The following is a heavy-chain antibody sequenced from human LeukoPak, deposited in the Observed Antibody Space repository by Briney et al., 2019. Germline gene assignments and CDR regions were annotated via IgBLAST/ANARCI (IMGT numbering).Heavy chain of an antibody. J-gene: IGHJ5*02. V-gene: IGHV3-64*01. Sequence: GGSLRLSCAASGFTFSNYAMHWVRQAPGKGLEYVSAISSNGGSTNHANSVKGRFTISRDNSKNTLYLQMGSLRAEDMAVYDDARAVSYWYYDFWSGHDDRRWFEPWGQGTLVTVSS. CDR1: GFTFSNYA. D-gene: IGHD3-3*01. CDR3: ARAVSYWYYDFWSGHDDRRWFEP. CDR2: ISSNGGST.